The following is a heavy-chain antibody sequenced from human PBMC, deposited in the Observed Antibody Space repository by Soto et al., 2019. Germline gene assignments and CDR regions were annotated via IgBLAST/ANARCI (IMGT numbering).Heavy chain of an antibody. D-gene: IGHD3-22*01. CDR2: ISSSSSPI. V-gene: IGHV3-48*02. CDR3: ARDDYESHHAFDI. Sequence: GSLRLSCAASGFTFSSYGMNWVRQAPGRGLEWVSYISSSSSPIYYADSVKGRFTISRDNAKNSLYLQMSSLRDEDTAVYYCARDDYESHHAFDIWGQGTMVTVS. CDR1: GFTFSSYG. J-gene: IGHJ3*02.